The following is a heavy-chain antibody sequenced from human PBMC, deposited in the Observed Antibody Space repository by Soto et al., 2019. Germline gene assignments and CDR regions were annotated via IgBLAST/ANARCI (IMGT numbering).Heavy chain of an antibody. CDR3: ARGDSTDCSNGVCSFFYNHDMDV. J-gene: IGHJ6*02. CDR1: GYSFTEYH. V-gene: IGHV1-2*04. D-gene: IGHD2-8*01. Sequence: QVQLVQSGAEVKKPGASVKVSCKASGYSFTEYHIHWVRQAPGQGLEWLGRINPKSGGTSTAQKFQGWVTMTTDTFISTASMELTRLTSDDTAIYYCARGDSTDCSNGVCSFFYNHDMDVWGQGTTVTVSS. CDR2: INPKSGGT.